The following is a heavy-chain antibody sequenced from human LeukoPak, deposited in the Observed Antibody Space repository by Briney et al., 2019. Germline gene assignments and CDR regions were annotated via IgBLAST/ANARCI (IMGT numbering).Heavy chain of an antibody. D-gene: IGHD6-13*01. CDR2: VSHSGST. V-gene: IGHV4-4*02. CDR3: ARREFNYSRSSRRYFDY. Sequence: SETLSLTCAVSGGSISRNYWWSWVRQPPGKGLEWVGEVSHSGSTNYNPSLKSRVTMSVDTSKDHFSLKLSSVTAADTAVYYCARREFNYSRSSRRYFDYWGQGPLVTVSS. J-gene: IGHJ4*02. CDR1: GGSISRNYW.